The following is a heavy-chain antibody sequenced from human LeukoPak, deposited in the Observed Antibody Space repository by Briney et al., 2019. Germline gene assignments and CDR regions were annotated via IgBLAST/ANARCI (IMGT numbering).Heavy chain of an antibody. CDR1: GYTFTGCY. CDR3: ARGDYYDSSGYWNFDY. J-gene: IGHJ4*02. V-gene: IGHV1-2*02. D-gene: IGHD3-22*01. Sequence: ASVKVSCKASGYTFTGCYMHWVRQAPGQGLEWMGWINPNSGGTNYAQKFQGRVTMTRDTSISTAYMELSRLRSDDTAVYYCARGDYYDSSGYWNFDYWGQGTLVTVSS. CDR2: INPNSGGT.